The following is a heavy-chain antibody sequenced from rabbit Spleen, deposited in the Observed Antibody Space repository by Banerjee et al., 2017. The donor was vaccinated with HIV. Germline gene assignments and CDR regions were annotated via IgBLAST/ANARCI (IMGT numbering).Heavy chain of an antibody. D-gene: IGHD7-1*01. CDR1: GIDFSSGYD. V-gene: IGHV1S43*01. Sequence: QSLEESGGDLVKPGASLTLTCKASGIDFSSGYDMCWVRQAPGKGLELIACIYTSSGSTYYASWAKGRFTITRSTSLNTVTLQMTSLTAANTATYFCARGDDVPGYGLELWGPGTLVTVS. J-gene: IGHJ4*01. CDR2: IYTSSGST. CDR3: ARGDDVPGYGLEL.